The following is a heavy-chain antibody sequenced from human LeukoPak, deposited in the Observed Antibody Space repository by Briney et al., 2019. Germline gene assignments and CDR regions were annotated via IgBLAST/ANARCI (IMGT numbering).Heavy chain of an antibody. Sequence: SETLSLTCTVSGGSISSYYWSWIRQPPGKGLEWIGYIYYSGSTNYKPSLKSRVTTSVDTSKNQFSLKVSSVTAADTAVYYCGRLVYYYYMDVWGKGTTVTISS. CDR3: GRLVYYYYMDV. CDR2: IYYSGST. D-gene: IGHD6-19*01. CDR1: GGSISSYY. J-gene: IGHJ6*03. V-gene: IGHV4-59*08.